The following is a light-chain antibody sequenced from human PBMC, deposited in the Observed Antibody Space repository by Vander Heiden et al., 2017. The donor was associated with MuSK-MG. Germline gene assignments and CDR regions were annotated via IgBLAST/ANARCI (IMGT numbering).Light chain of an antibody. Sequence: SSELTQDPAVSVALGPTVRITCQGDSLRSSYASWYQQKTGQAPVLVIYGKNNRPSGIPDRFSGSSSGNTASLTITGAQAEDEADYYCNSRDSSGNQLVCGGGTKLT. J-gene: IGLJ2*01. CDR1: SLRSSY. CDR3: NSRDSSGNQLV. CDR2: GKN. V-gene: IGLV3-19*01.